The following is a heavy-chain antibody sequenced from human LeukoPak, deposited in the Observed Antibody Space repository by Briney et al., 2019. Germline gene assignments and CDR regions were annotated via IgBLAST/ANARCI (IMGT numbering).Heavy chain of an antibody. CDR3: ASWNYYGSGSYYNWSFDY. D-gene: IGHD3-10*01. J-gene: IGHJ4*02. CDR2: ISGHGGST. CDR1: AFTFSSYA. Sequence: GGSLRLSCAASAFTFSSYAMSWVRQPPGGWLEWVSAISGHGGSTYYAASVKGRFTISRDNSKNTVYLQMNSLRAEDTAVYYCASWNYYGSGSYYNWSFDYWGQGTLVTVSS. V-gene: IGHV3-23*01.